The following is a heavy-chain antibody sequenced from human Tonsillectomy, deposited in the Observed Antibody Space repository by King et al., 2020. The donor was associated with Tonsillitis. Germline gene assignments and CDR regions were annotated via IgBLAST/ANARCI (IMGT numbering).Heavy chain of an antibody. CDR1: GGPFSDYY. CDR3: ARVSGSYGGGFDS. Sequence: VQLQQWGAGLLKPSDTLSLTCAVYGGPFSDYYWSWIRQPPGKGLEWIGQINHSGNTNYNPSLKSRVTMSVDTSKNQVSVRLCSVTAADTAVYYCARVSGSYGGGFDSWGQGTLVTVSS. CDR2: INHSGNT. J-gene: IGHJ4*02. D-gene: IGHD1-26*01. V-gene: IGHV4-34*01.